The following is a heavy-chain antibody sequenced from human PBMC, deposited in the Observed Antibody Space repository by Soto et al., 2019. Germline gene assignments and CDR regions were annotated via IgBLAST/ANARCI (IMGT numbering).Heavy chain of an antibody. V-gene: IGHV4-59*01. Sequence: TETLSLTCTVSGGSISSYYWSWIRQPPGKGLEWIGYIYYSGSTNYNPSLKSRVTISVDTSKNQFSLKLSSVTAADTAVYYCARGSHYDFWSGYRQYGMDVWGQGTTVTVSS. CDR3: ARGSHYDFWSGYRQYGMDV. CDR1: GGSISSYY. J-gene: IGHJ6*02. CDR2: IYYSGST. D-gene: IGHD3-3*01.